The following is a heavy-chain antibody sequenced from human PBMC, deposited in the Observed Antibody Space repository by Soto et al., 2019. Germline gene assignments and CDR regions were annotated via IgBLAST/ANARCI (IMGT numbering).Heavy chain of an antibody. CDR3: ARMVNVGYDPHFGQVNPTTDS. J-gene: IGHJ5*01. CDR2: IYHTGTT. Sequence: SGSMDISSAVSSDTILSMAHGAWIRQSPGRGLEWIARIYHTGTTYYTPSLKSRVTISVDTSKNQFSLRLSSVTPADLAVYFGARMVNVGYDPHFGQVNPTTDS. CDR1: SDTILSMAH. D-gene: IGHD5-12*01. V-gene: IGHV4-38-2*01.